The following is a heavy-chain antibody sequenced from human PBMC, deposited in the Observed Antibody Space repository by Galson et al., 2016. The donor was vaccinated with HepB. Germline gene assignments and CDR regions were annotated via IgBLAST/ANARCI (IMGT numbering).Heavy chain of an antibody. D-gene: IGHD2-15*01. V-gene: IGHV2-5*02. CDR3: AHRSVVSGWYFDL. J-gene: IGHJ2*01. Sequence: PALVQPTHTLTLTCTFSGFSLSTRAMAVGWIRQPPGKALQWHALFYRADDQRYSPSLKNRLTITKDTTKNQVVLTITNMDPVDTATYYCAHRSVVSGWYFDLWGRGALVTVSS. CDR1: GFSLSTRAMA. CDR2: FYRADDQ.